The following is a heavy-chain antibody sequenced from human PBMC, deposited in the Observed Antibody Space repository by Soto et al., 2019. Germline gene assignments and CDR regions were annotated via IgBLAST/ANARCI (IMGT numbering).Heavy chain of an antibody. Sequence: QVQLVESGGGLVKPGGSLRLSRAVSGFTFSDYFMTWIRQAPGKGLEWISYISSSRATKLYADNVKGRFTISRDNALNSLFLQMNGLRAEDTAVYYCARRIAVAVSGSEAFDIWGQGTMVSVSS. CDR3: ARRIAVAVSGSEAFDI. CDR1: GFTFSDYF. J-gene: IGHJ3*02. V-gene: IGHV3-11*01. CDR2: ISSSRATK. D-gene: IGHD6-19*01.